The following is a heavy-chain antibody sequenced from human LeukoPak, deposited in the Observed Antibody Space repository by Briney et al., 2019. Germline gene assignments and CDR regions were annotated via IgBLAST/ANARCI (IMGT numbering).Heavy chain of an antibody. CDR1: GFTFSNAW. CDR3: TTGGDILTGYYSFDY. CDR2: IKSKTDGGTT. V-gene: IGHV3-15*01. Sequence: GGSMRLSCAASGFTFSNAWMSWVRQAPGKGLEWVGRIKSKTDGGTTDYAAPVKGRFTISRDDSKNTLYLQMNSLKTEDTAVYYCTTGGDILTGYYSFDYWGQGTLVTVSS. J-gene: IGHJ4*02. D-gene: IGHD3-9*01.